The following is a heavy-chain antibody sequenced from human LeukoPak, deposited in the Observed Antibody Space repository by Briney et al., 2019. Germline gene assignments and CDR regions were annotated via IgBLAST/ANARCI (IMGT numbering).Heavy chain of an antibody. CDR2: IYSGGST. CDR1: GFTVSSNY. J-gene: IGHJ3*02. V-gene: IGHV3-53*01. Sequence: GGSLRLSCAASGFTVSSNYMSWVRQAPGKGLEWVSVIYSGGSTYYADSVKGRFTISRDNSKNTLYLQMNSLRAEDTAVYYCAGDPYYYDSSGYYSQGAFDIWGQGTMVTVSS. D-gene: IGHD3-22*01. CDR3: AGDPYYYDSSGYYSQGAFDI.